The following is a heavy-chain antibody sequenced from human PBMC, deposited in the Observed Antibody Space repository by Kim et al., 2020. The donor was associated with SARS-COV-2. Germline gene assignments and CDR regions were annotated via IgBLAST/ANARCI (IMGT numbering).Heavy chain of an antibody. Sequence: PSGGTTTAQKFQGRVTMTRDTSTTTVYMELSSLRSEDTAMYYCARSGMDVWGQGTTVTVSS. CDR2: PSGGT. V-gene: IGHV1-46*01. CDR3: ARSGMDV. J-gene: IGHJ6*02.